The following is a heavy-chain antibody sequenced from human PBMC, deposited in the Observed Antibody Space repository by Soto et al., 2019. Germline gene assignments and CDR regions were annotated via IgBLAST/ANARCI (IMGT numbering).Heavy chain of an antibody. Sequence: EVQLVESGGGLVQPGGSLKLSCAASGFTFSDSAIYWVRQASGKGLEWVGRIRARANSYATIYGASVKGRFTISRDDSKNTTYLQMSSPKTEDTDVYYWARLASSGSSNWFDPWGQGTLVTVSS. CDR1: GFTFSDSA. J-gene: IGHJ5*02. CDR2: IRARANSYAT. CDR3: ARLASSGSSNWFDP. D-gene: IGHD6-6*01. V-gene: IGHV3-73*02.